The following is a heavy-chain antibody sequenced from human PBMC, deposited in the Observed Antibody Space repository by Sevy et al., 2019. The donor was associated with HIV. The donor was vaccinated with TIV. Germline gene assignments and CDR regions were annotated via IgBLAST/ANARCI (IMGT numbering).Heavy chain of an antibody. Sequence: GGSLRLSCAASGFTFRTYAMSWVRQAPGKGLEWVATIRGARISTYYADSVKGRFTISRDNSEDAVDLQMSSLRVEDMAVYYCAKDLGNFMINLGVFDSWGQGTPVTVSS. D-gene: IGHD3-16*01. CDR2: IRGARIST. V-gene: IGHV3-23*01. CDR1: GFTFRTYA. J-gene: IGHJ4*02. CDR3: AKDLGNFMINLGVFDS.